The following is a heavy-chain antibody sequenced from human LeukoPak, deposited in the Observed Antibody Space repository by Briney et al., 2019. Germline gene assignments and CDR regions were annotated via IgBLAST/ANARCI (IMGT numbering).Heavy chain of an antibody. CDR3: ARESSALGIAAGYGMDV. Sequence: SETLSLTCTVSGGSISSSSYYWGWIRQPPGKGLEWIGSIYYSGSTYYNPSLKSRVTISVDTSKNQFSLKLSSVTAADTAVYYCARESSALGIAAGYGMDVWGQGTTVTVSS. CDR1: GGSISSSSYY. V-gene: IGHV4-39*07. J-gene: IGHJ6*02. D-gene: IGHD6-13*01. CDR2: IYYSGST.